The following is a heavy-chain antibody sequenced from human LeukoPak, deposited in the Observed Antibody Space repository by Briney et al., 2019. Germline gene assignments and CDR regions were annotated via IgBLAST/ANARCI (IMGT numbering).Heavy chain of an antibody. D-gene: IGHD4-17*01. J-gene: IGHJ4*02. CDR3: ARDTSGGVTTLGFDY. V-gene: IGHV3-23*01. CDR2: ISSSGGST. Sequence: PGGSLRLSCAASGFTFNNYGMTWVRQAPGKGLEWVSFISSSGGSTYYADSVKGRFTISRDNSKNTLYLQMNSLRAEDTAVYYCARDTSGGVTTLGFDYWGQGTLVTVSS. CDR1: GFTFNNYG.